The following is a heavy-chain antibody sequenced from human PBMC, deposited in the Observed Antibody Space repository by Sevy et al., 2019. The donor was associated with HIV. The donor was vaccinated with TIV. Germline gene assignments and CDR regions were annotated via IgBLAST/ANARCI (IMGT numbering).Heavy chain of an antibody. D-gene: IGHD1-1*01. J-gene: IGHJ1*01. CDR2: ISFDATNK. V-gene: IGHV3-30-3*01. CDR3: ALERLSSDVAEYFQN. CDR1: GFTFNRYS. Sequence: GSLRLSCAASGFTFNRYSMHWVRQAPGKGLEWVATISFDATNKHYPDSVKGRFTISRDNFQNSLFLQMDSLRPEDTAVYDCALERLSSDVAEYFQNWGQGTLVTVSS.